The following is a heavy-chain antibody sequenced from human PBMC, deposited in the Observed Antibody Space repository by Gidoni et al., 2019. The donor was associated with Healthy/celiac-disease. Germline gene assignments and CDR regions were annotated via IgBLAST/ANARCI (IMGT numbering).Heavy chain of an antibody. D-gene: IGHD4-17*01. V-gene: IGHV4-59*01. CDR2: IYYSGST. CDR3: ARVGPYYGGTLEGFDY. CDR1: GGSISSYY. Sequence: QVQLQESGPGLVKPSETLSLTCTVSGGSISSYYWSWIRQPPGKGLEWIGYIYYSGSTNYNPSLKSRVTISVDTSKNQFSLKLSSVTAADTAVYYCARVGPYYGGTLEGFDYWGQGTLVTVSS. J-gene: IGHJ4*02.